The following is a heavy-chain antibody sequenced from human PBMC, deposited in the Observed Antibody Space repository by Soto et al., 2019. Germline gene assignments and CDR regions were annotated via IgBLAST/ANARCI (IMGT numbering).Heavy chain of an antibody. Sequence: PGESLKISCKGSGYSFTSYWISWVRQMPGKGLEWMGRIDPSDSYTNYSPSFQGHVTISADKSISTAYLQWSSLKASDTAMYYCARYCSSTSCSNFYYYYGMDVWGQGTTVTVSS. D-gene: IGHD2-2*01. V-gene: IGHV5-10-1*01. CDR1: GYSFTSYW. J-gene: IGHJ6*02. CDR2: IDPSDSYT. CDR3: ARYCSSTSCSNFYYYYGMDV.